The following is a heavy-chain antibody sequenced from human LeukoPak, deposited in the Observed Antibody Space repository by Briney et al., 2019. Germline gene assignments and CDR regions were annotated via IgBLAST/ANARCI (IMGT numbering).Heavy chain of an antibody. D-gene: IGHD6-13*01. CDR1: GFTFSSYI. CDR2: ISSSNSHI. CDR3: ARGRTAASGQDFDY. Sequence: GGSLRLSSAASGFTFSSYIMRGVRQAPGKGLQCVSSISSSNSHIFYEDSVKGRFTISRDNAKNSLYLQMNSLRAEDTAVYYCARGRTAASGQDFDYWGQGMLMTVYS. V-gene: IGHV3-21*01. J-gene: IGHJ4*02.